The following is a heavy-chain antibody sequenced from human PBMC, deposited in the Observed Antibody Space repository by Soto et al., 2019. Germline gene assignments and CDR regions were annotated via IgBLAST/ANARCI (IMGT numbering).Heavy chain of an antibody. CDR3: ARGGYYDSSGYYYYSDY. J-gene: IGHJ4*02. D-gene: IGHD3-22*01. Sequence: SETLSLTCAVSGYSISSGYYWGWIRQPPGKGLEWIGSIYHSGSTYYNPSLKSRVTISVDTSKNQFSLKLSSVTAADTAVYYCARGGYYDSSGYYYYSDYWGQGTLVTVSS. CDR2: IYHSGST. CDR1: GYSISSGYY. V-gene: IGHV4-38-2*01.